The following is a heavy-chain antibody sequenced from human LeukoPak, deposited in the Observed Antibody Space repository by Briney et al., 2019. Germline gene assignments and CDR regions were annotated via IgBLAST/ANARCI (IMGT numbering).Heavy chain of an antibody. Sequence: ASVKVSCKASGYTFTGYYMHWVRRAPGQGLEWMGWINPNSGGTNYAQKFQGRVTMTRDTSISTAYMELSRLRSDDTAVYYCARGVGRSAAGLYYFDYWGQGTLVTVSS. CDR2: INPNSGGT. CDR3: ARGVGRSAAGLYYFDY. V-gene: IGHV1-2*02. J-gene: IGHJ4*02. CDR1: GYTFTGYY. D-gene: IGHD3-10*01.